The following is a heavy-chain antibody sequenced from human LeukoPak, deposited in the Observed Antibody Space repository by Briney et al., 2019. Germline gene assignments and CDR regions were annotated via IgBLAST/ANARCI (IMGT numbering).Heavy chain of an antibody. D-gene: IGHD2/OR15-2a*01. Sequence: GGSLRLSCAAFGFTFSSYSMNWVRQAPGKGLEWVSSIGGSSRSIYYAGSVKGRFTISRDNAKDSLVLLMNNLRAEDTAVYYCAREVDEYFDYWGQGTLVTVSS. CDR2: IGGSSRSI. CDR1: GFTFSSYS. CDR3: AREVDEYFDY. V-gene: IGHV3-21*01. J-gene: IGHJ4*02.